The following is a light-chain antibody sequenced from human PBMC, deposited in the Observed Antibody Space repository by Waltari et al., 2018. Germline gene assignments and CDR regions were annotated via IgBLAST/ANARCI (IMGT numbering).Light chain of an antibody. Sequence: QSALTQPASVSGSPGQSITLSCTGTSSDVGGFNWVSWYQQHPGKAPKVMIYDVTNRPSGVSNRFSGSKSGNTATLTISGLQAEDEADYYCMSYTSRHTMIFGGGTRLTVL. CDR1: SSDVGGFNW. CDR2: DVT. J-gene: IGLJ2*01. V-gene: IGLV2-14*01. CDR3: MSYTSRHTMI.